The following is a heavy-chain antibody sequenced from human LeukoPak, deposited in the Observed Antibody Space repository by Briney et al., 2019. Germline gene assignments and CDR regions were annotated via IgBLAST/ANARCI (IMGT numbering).Heavy chain of an antibody. J-gene: IGHJ4*02. CDR1: GGSISSGGYS. CDR2: IYHSGST. Sequence: SETLSLTCAVSGGSISSGGYSWSWIRQPPGRGLVWIGYIYHSGSTYYNPSLKSRVTISVDRSKNQFSLKLSSVTAADTAVYYCARGYGDFFIDYWGQGTLVTVSS. V-gene: IGHV4-30-2*01. D-gene: IGHD4-17*01. CDR3: ARGYGDFFIDY.